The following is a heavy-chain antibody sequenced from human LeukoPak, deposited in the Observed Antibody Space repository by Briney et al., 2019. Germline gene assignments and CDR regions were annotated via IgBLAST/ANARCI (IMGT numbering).Heavy chain of an antibody. Sequence: SETLSLTCAVYGGSFSGYYWSWIRQPPGKGLEWIGEINHSGSTNYNPSLKSRVTISVDTSKNQFSLKLSSVTAADTAVYYCARVSVYSGGSCYSHYYYGMDVWGQGTTVTVSS. J-gene: IGHJ6*02. V-gene: IGHV4-34*01. CDR2: INHSGST. D-gene: IGHD2-15*01. CDR3: ARVSVYSGGSCYSHYYYGMDV. CDR1: GGSFSGYY.